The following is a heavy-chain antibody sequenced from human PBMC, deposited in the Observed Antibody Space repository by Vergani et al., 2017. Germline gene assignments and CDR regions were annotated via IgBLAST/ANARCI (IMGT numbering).Heavy chain of an antibody. Sequence: EVQLLESGGDLVQPGGSLRLSCAASGFTFNHYAMNWVRQAPGKGLEWVSGISGSGGSTYYADSVKGRFTISRDNSKNTLYLQMNSLRAEDTAVYYCAKLTGKAAAGYGMDVWGQGTTVTVSS. CDR3: AKLTGKAAAGYGMDV. D-gene: IGHD6-13*01. CDR1: GFTFNHYA. CDR2: ISGSGGST. V-gene: IGHV3-23*01. J-gene: IGHJ6*02.